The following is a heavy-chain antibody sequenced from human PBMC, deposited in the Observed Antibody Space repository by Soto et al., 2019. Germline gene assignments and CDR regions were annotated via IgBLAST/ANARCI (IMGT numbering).Heavy chain of an antibody. CDR3: ARPQGTPGLSWFDP. CDR2: IYYSGST. V-gene: IGHV4-59*08. CDR1: GGSISSYY. J-gene: IGHJ5*02. D-gene: IGHD3-10*01. Sequence: SETLSLTCTVSGGSISSYYWSWIRQPPGKGLEWIGYIYYSGSTNYNPSLKSRVTISVDTSKNQFSLKLSSVTAADTAVYYCARPQGTPGLSWFDPWGQGTLVTVSS.